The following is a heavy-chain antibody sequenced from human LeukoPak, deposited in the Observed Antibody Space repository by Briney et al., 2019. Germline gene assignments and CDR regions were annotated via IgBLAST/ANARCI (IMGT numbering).Heavy chain of an antibody. Sequence: ASETLSLTCAVYGGSFSGYYWSWIRQPPGKGLEWIGEINHSGSTNYNPSLKSRVTISVDTSKNQFSLKLSSVTAADTAVYYCARRGRDCSSTSCYRAWVVAATNNWFDPWGQGTLVTVSS. CDR1: GGSFSGYY. V-gene: IGHV4-34*01. CDR3: ARRGRDCSSTSCYRAWVVAATNNWFDP. J-gene: IGHJ5*02. CDR2: INHSGST. D-gene: IGHD2-2*01.